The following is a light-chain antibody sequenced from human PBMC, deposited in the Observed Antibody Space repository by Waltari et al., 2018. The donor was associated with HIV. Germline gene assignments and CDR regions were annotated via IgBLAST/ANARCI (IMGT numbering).Light chain of an antibody. CDR2: AAS. V-gene: IGKV1-9*01. Sequence: DIQLTQSPSFLSASVGDRVTISCRASQGVSRNLAWYQEKAGKAPKLLIYAASTLRSGVPSRFSGSGSGTEFTLTISSLQPEDFATYYCQQVYSYPRTFGQGTKVEI. CDR1: QGVSRN. J-gene: IGKJ1*01. CDR3: QQVYSYPRT.